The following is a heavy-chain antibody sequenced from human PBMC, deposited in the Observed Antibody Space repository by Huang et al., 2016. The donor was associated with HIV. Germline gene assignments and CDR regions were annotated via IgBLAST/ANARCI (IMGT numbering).Heavy chain of an antibody. Sequence: QVQLVESGGGVVQPGGSLSLSCAASGFMFSSYGMHWVRQAPGRGLEWVAFIRYDGSNKYYADSVKGRFTISRDSFKNTLYLQINSLRVEDTAVYYCAKIKDYDSIGYLDYWGQGTLVTVSS. CDR1: GFMFSSYG. V-gene: IGHV3-30*02. D-gene: IGHD3-22*01. CDR2: IRYDGSNK. CDR3: AKIKDYDSIGYLDY. J-gene: IGHJ4*02.